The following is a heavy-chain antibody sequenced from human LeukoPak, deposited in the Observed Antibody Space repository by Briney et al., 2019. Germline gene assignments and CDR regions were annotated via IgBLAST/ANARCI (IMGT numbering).Heavy chain of an antibody. V-gene: IGHV3-23*01. D-gene: IGHD4-17*01. CDR2: ISGSGGST. CDR1: GFTFSSYA. CDR3: AKERGNGVRGAFDI. Sequence: GGSLRLSCAASGFTFSSYAMTWVRQAPGKGLEWVSVISGSGGSTYYADSVKGRFTMSRGNSKNTLYLQMNSLRAEDTAVYYCAKERGNGVRGAFDIWGQGTMVTVSS. J-gene: IGHJ3*02.